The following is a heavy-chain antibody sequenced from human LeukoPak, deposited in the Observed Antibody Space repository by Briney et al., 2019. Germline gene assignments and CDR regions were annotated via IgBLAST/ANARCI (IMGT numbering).Heavy chain of an antibody. V-gene: IGHV3-48*01. J-gene: IGHJ3*02. Sequence: GGSLRLSCAASGFTFSSYSMNWVRQAPGKGLEWVSYISSSSSTIYYADSVKGRFTISRDNAKNSLYLQMNSLRAEDTAVYYCARDHSSGWPKDAFDIWGQGTMVTVSS. CDR2: ISSSSSTI. D-gene: IGHD6-19*01. CDR1: GFTFSSYS. CDR3: ARDHSSGWPKDAFDI.